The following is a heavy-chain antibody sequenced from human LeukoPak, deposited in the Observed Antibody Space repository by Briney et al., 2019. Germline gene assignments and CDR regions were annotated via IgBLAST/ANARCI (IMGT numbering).Heavy chain of an antibody. V-gene: IGHV4-59*08. CDR1: GGSISGYY. D-gene: IGHD3-10*01. CDR2: IYYSGST. CDR3: ARHGFVRGVMDY. J-gene: IGHJ4*02. Sequence: SSETLSLTCTVSGGSISGYYWSWIRQPPGKGLEWIGYIYYSGSTNYNPSLKSRVTISVDTSKNQFSLKLSSVTAADTAVYYCARHGFVRGVMDYWGQGTLVTVSS.